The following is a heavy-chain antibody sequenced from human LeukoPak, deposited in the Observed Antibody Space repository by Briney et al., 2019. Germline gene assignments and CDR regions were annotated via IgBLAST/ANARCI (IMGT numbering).Heavy chain of an antibody. CDR2: ISYDGSNK. CDR1: EFTFRSYD. D-gene: IGHD3-16*01. CDR3: AKEVRGDAFDI. Sequence: GGSLRLSCVASEFTFRSYDMHWVRQAPGKGLEWVAVISYDGSNKDYADSVKGRFTISRDNTKNTLFLQMNSLRAEDTAVYYCAKEVRGDAFDIWGQGTMVTVSS. J-gene: IGHJ3*02. V-gene: IGHV3-30*18.